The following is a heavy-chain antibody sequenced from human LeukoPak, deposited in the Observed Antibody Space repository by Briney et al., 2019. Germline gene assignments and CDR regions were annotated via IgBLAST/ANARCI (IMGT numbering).Heavy chain of an antibody. CDR3: AKGLPGTVLDY. J-gene: IGHJ4*02. CDR2: ISGSGGST. D-gene: IGHD1-1*01. Sequence: GGSLRLSCAVSGITVSNYGMSWVRQAPGKGLEWVAGISGSGGSTHYADSVKGRFTISRDNSKNTLYLQMSSLRVEDTAVYYCAKGLPGTVLDYWGQGILVTVSS. V-gene: IGHV3-23*01. CDR1: GITVSNYG.